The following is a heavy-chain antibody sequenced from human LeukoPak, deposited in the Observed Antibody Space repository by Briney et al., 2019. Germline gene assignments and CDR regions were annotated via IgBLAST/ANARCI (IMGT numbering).Heavy chain of an antibody. CDR1: GYTFTSYY. CDR3: ASQTNGRRYCSGGSCHPFDY. V-gene: IGHV1-46*01. J-gene: IGHJ4*02. CDR2: INPSGGST. D-gene: IGHD2-15*01. Sequence: GASVKVSCKASGYTFTSYYMHWMRQAPGQGLEWMGIINPSGGSTSYAQRFQGRVTMTRDTSTSTVYMELSSLRSEDTAVYYCASQTNGRRYCSGGSCHPFDYWGQGTLVTVSS.